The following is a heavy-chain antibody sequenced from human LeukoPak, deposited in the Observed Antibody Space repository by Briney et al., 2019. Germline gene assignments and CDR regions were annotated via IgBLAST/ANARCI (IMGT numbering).Heavy chain of an antibody. J-gene: IGHJ5*02. Sequence: SETLSLTCAVSGGSISSSNWWSWVRQPPGKGLEWIGYIYHSGSTYYNPSLKSRVTISVDTSKNQFSLKLSSVTAADTAVYYCARVDIVVVPAAIAWFDPWGQETLVTVSS. D-gene: IGHD2-2*02. V-gene: IGHV4-4*02. CDR3: ARVDIVVVPAAIAWFDP. CDR1: GGSISSSNW. CDR2: IYHSGST.